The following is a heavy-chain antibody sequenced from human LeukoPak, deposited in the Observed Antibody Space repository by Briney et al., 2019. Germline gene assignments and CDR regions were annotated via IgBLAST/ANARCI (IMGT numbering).Heavy chain of an antibody. CDR2: IKPDGSEK. Sequence: GGSLRLSCAASGFTFSNYWMNWVRQAPGKGLEWVANIKPDGSEKYYVDSVKGRFTISRDNVKNSLYLQMNSLRAEDTAVYYCASTVLWGQGTLVSVSS. J-gene: IGHJ4*02. D-gene: IGHD4-17*01. CDR3: ASTVL. CDR1: GFTFSNYW. V-gene: IGHV3-7*02.